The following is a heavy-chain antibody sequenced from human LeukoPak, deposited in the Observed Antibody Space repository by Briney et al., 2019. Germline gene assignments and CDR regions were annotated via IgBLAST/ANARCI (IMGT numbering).Heavy chain of an antibody. CDR1: GFTFTNYA. Sequence: GGSLRLPCAASGFTFTNYAMHWVRQPPGKGLEWVAVITYDGSHKYYADSVKGRFTISRDNSKNTVYLQMNSLRDEDTAVYYCARDGVIAVAATHLDYWGQGTLVTVSS. D-gene: IGHD6-19*01. V-gene: IGHV3-30-3*01. J-gene: IGHJ4*02. CDR2: ITYDGSHK. CDR3: ARDGVIAVAATHLDY.